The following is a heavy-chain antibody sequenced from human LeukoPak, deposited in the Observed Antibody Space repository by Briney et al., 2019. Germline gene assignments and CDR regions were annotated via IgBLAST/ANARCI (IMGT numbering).Heavy chain of an antibody. J-gene: IGHJ6*02. CDR1: GYTLTELS. D-gene: IGHD3-10*01. V-gene: IGHV1-24*01. Sequence: GASVKVSCKVSGYTLTELSMHWVRQAPGKGLEWMGGFDPEDGETIYAQKFQGRVTMTEDISTDTAYMELSSLRSEDTAVYYCATALYGSGSYRLTPGYYYYGMDVWGQGTTVTVSS. CDR2: FDPEDGET. CDR3: ATALYGSGSYRLTPGYYYYGMDV.